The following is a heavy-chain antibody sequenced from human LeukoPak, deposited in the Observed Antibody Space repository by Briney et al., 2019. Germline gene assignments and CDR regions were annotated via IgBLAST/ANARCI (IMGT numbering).Heavy chain of an antibody. D-gene: IGHD2-21*01. CDR1: VGTFSRYT. V-gene: IGHV1-69*01. CDR2: IIPIFGTT. J-gene: IGHJ3*02. CDR3: ARGWQLGGDLGDAFDI. Sequence: ASLTVSCTTSVGTFSRYTITWVRQAPGQGLKWMGGIIPIFGTTNYAQKFQGRVTITADESTSTAYMELSSLRSEDTAVYYCARGWQLGGDLGDAFDIWGQGTMVTVSS.